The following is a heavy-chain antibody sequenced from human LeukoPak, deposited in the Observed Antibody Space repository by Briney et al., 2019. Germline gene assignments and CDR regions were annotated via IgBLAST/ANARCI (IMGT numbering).Heavy chain of an antibody. CDR2: ISPTGSTT. CDR1: GFSFSGHW. J-gene: IGHJ4*02. V-gene: IGHV3-74*01. Sequence: PGGSLRLSCTASGFSFSGHWTHWARHLPGKGLVWVSRISPTGSTTSYADSVKGRFTVSRDNAKNTLYPQVNNLRAEDTAVYYCARGPNSNWSGLDFWGQGTLLTVSS. CDR3: ARGPNSNWSGLDF. D-gene: IGHD6-6*01.